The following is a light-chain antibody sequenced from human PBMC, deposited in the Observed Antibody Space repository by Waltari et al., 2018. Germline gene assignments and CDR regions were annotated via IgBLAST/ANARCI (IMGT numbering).Light chain of an antibody. V-gene: IGLV2-23*02. J-gene: IGLJ2*01. Sequence: QSALTQPASVSGSPGQSITMSCTVTNSDVGNYNYVSCYQHHPGTAPKVIIFGVSKRPSGVSDRFSGSKSGNKASLTISGLQTEDEADYYCCSYAGTSTLIFGGGTKLTVL. CDR3: CSYAGTSTLI. CDR1: NSDVGNYNY. CDR2: GVS.